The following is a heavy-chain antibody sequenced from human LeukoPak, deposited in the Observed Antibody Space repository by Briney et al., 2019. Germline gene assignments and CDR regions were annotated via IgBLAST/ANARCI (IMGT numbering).Heavy chain of an antibody. D-gene: IGHD3-16*01. CDR3: AKGRGSGTWAKDY. CDR1: GFTFSSYW. V-gene: IGHV3-7*03. Sequence: GGSLRLSCAASGFTFSSYWMSWVRQAPGRGLEWVANIKQDGSEKYYVDSVKGRFTISRDNSKNTLFLQMSSLRAEDTAVYYCAKGRGSGTWAKDYWGQGTLVTVSS. J-gene: IGHJ4*02. CDR2: IKQDGSEK.